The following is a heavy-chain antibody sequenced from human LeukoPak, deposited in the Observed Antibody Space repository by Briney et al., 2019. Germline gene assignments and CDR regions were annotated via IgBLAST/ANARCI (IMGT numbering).Heavy chain of an antibody. CDR2: ISGGGGST. CDR1: GFTFNNYA. V-gene: IGHV3-23*01. Sequence: GSLRLSCTVSGFTFNNYAMNWVRQAPGKGLEWVSIISGGGGSTSYADSVRGRFIISRDSSKNTLYLQMHSLRAEDTAVYYCAKDRHFFASRTYGVDYWGQGTLVTVSS. D-gene: IGHD2/OR15-2a*01. J-gene: IGHJ4*02. CDR3: AKDRHFFASRTYGVDY.